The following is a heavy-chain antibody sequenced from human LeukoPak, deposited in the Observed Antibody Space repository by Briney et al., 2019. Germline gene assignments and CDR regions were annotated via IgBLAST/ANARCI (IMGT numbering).Heavy chain of an antibody. D-gene: IGHD2-8*02. CDR3: ARVALGGVYFDY. J-gene: IGHJ4*02. V-gene: IGHV1-69*04. CDR2: IIPILGIA. CDR1: GGTFSSYA. Sequence: ASVKVSCKASGGTFSSYAISWVRQAPGQGLEWMGRIIPILGIANYAQKFQGRVTITADKSTSTAYMELSSLRSEDTAVYYCARVALGGVYFDYWGQGTLVTVSS.